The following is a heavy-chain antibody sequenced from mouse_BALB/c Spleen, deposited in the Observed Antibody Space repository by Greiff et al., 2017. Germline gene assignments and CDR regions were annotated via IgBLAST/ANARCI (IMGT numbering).Heavy chain of an antibody. J-gene: IGHJ1*01. CDR1: GFSLTGYG. D-gene: IGHD1-1*01. CDR3: ARENGSSWGYFDV. Sequence: VKLVESGPGLVAPSQSLSITCTVSGFSLTGYGVNWVRQPPGKGLEWLGMIWGDGSTDYNSALKSRLSISKDNSKSQVFLKMNSLQTDDTARYYCARENGSSWGYFDVWGAGTTVTVSS. CDR2: IWGDGST. V-gene: IGHV2-6-7*01.